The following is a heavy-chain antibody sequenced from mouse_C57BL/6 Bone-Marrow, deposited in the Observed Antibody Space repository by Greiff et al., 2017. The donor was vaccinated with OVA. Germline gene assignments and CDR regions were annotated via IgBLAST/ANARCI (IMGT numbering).Heavy chain of an antibody. Sequence: EVQLQQSGPELVKPGASVKISCKASGYSFTDYNMNWVKQSNGQSLELIGVINPNYGTTSSNQKFKGKATLTVDQSSSTAYMQLNSLTAEDSAVYYCARSRYYYGKGPLDDWGQGTTLTVSS. D-gene: IGHD1-1*01. CDR1: GYSFTDYN. J-gene: IGHJ2*01. V-gene: IGHV1-39*01. CDR2: INPNYGTT. CDR3: ARSRYYYGKGPLDD.